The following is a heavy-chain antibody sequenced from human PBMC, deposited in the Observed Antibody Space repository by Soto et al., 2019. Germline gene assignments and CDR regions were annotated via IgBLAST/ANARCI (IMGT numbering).Heavy chain of an antibody. J-gene: IGHJ6*02. V-gene: IGHV3-23*01. CDR3: VKPPVITASYYYYDMDV. CDR2: VSGSGIST. Sequence: XGSLSLSFAASGFTFSTYPMSWFRQAPGKGLEWVSGVSGSGISTYYTDSVKGRFTISRDNSKNTVFLQMNSLRDEDTAVYYCVKPPVITASYYYYDMDVWGQGTTVTVS. D-gene: IGHD4-4*01. CDR1: GFTFSTYP.